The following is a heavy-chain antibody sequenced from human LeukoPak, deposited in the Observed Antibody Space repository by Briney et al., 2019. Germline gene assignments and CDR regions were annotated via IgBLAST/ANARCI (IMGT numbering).Heavy chain of an antibody. CDR2: IYYSGST. Sequence: SETLSLTCTVSGGSISSSSYYWGWIRQPPGKGLEWIGSIYYSGSTYYNPSLKSRVTISVDTSKNQFSLKLSSVTAADTAAYYCAVLKSIAARPGYYFDYWGQGTLVTVSS. J-gene: IGHJ4*02. CDR3: AVLKSIAARPGYYFDY. CDR1: GGSISSSSYY. V-gene: IGHV4-39*07. D-gene: IGHD6-6*01.